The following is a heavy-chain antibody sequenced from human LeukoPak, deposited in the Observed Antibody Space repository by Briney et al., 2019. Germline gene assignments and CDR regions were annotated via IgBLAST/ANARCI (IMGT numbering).Heavy chain of an antibody. Sequence: GGSLRLSCAASGFTFSSFDMHWVRQPTGQGLEWVSTIGTASDTYYPGSVEGRFTLSRDNAKSSLYLQMNSLTAGDTAVYYCARGPPRGKYYYMDVWGKGTTVTVSS. CDR1: GFTFSSFD. V-gene: IGHV3-13*01. D-gene: IGHD1-1*01. J-gene: IGHJ6*03. CDR3: ARGPPRGKYYYMDV. CDR2: IGTASDT.